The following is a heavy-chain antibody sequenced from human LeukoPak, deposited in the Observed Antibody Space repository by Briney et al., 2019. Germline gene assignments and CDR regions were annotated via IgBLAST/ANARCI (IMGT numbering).Heavy chain of an antibody. CDR1: GDSVRSFH. Sequence: SETLSLTCTVSGDSVRSFHWSWIRQPPGKGLEWIGHMYYSGSTNYNPSLKSRVSMSVDTSKNQFSLRLSSVTAADTAVYYCARVLRAASWRSYDYWGQGSLVAVSS. CDR3: ARVLRAASWRSYDY. CDR2: MYYSGST. V-gene: IGHV4-59*02. D-gene: IGHD5-18*01. J-gene: IGHJ4*02.